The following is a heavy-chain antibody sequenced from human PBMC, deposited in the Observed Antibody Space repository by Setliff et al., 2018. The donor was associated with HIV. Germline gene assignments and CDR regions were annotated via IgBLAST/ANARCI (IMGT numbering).Heavy chain of an antibody. CDR1: GGSITYSSYY. CDR2: IYHSGIT. V-gene: IGHV4-39*07. J-gene: IGHJ3*02. Sequence: PSETLSLTCTVSGGSITYSSYYWSWIRQPPGKGLEWIGSIYHSGITYYNSSLKSRVTISVDTSKNQFSLNLTSVTAADTAVYYCARLGYSGSLVGAFDIWGQGTMVTVSS. D-gene: IGHD1-26*01. CDR3: ARLGYSGSLVGAFDI.